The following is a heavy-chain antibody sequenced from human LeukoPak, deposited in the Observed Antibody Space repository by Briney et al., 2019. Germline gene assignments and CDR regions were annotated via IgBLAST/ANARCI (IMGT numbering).Heavy chain of an antibody. J-gene: IGHJ6*02. D-gene: IGHD1-7*01. CDR1: GFTFSSYS. CDR3: ARDELQRYHYGMDV. V-gene: IGHV3-48*01. CDR2: ISSSSSTI. Sequence: GGSLRLSCAASGFTFSSYSMNWVRQAPGRGLEWVSYISSSSSTIYYADSVKGRFTISRDNAKNSLYLQMNSLRAEGTAVYYCARDELQRYHYGMDVWGQGTTVTVSS.